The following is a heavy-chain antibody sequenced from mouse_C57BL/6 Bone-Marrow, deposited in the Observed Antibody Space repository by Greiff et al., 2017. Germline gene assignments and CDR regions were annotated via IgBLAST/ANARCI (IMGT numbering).Heavy chain of an antibody. J-gene: IGHJ2*01. D-gene: IGHD1-1*01. CDR1: GFTFSSYG. Sequence: EVMLVESGGDLVKPGGSLKLSCAASGFTFSSYGMSWVRQTPDKRLEWVATISSGGSYTYYPDSVKGRFTISRDNAKNTLYLQMSSLKSEDTAIYYCATQITSFDYWGQGTTLTVSS. CDR2: ISSGGSYT. CDR3: ATQITSFDY. V-gene: IGHV5-6*01.